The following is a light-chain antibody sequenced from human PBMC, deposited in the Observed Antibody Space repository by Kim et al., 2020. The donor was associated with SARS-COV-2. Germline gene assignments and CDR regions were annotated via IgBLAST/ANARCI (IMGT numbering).Light chain of an antibody. Sequence: PVRSVTISCTGSSGGIARSNVRWCQQRPGSVPATVTYEENQRPSGVPDRFSGSIDSSSNSASLTISGLKTEDEADYYCQSYNSSNLFGGGTQLTVL. V-gene: IGLV6-57*02. CDR3: QSYNSSNL. CDR1: SGGIARSN. J-gene: IGLJ3*02. CDR2: EEN.